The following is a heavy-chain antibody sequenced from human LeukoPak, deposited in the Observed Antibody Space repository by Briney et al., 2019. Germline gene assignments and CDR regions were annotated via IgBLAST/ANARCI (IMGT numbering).Heavy chain of an antibody. CDR1: GFTFSRSS. J-gene: IGHJ4*02. CDR2: IASGGEYI. D-gene: IGHD2-8*01. Sequence: GGSLRLSCAASGFTFSRSSMAWVRQAPGKGLECVSSIASGGEYIYHADSVKGRFTISRDNAKNSLHLEMSSLRAEDTAVYYCVRDYYRANGECYDYWGQGTLVTVSS. V-gene: IGHV3-21*01. CDR3: VRDYYRANGECYDY.